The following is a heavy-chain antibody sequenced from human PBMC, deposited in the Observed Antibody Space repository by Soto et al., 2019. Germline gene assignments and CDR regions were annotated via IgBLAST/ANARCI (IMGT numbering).Heavy chain of an antibody. D-gene: IGHD4-17*01. J-gene: IGHJ6*02. CDR2: ISYDGSNK. V-gene: IGHV3-30-3*01. CDR1: GFTFSSYA. CDR3: ARNGDYRTFYYYYGMDV. Sequence: GGSLRLSCAASGFTFSSYAMHWVRQAPGKGLEWVAVISYDGSNKYYADSVKGRFTISRDNSKNTLYLQMNSLRAEDTAVYYCARNGDYRTFYYYYGMDVWGQGTTVTVSS.